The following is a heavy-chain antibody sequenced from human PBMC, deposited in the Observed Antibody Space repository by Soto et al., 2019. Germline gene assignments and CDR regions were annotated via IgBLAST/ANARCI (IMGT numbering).Heavy chain of an antibody. CDR3: AKNNWIMVTTFFGS. V-gene: IGHV3-23*01. CDR1: GLTFTTYG. D-gene: IGHD3-3*01. Sequence: GGSLRLSCAASGLTFTTYGMSWVRQAPGKGLEWVSGISGTGDITYYADSVKGRFTISRDNSKHTMYLQMNSLRAEDTAIYFWAKNNWIMVTTFFGSWGQAILVRVSS. CDR2: ISGTGDIT. J-gene: IGHJ4*02.